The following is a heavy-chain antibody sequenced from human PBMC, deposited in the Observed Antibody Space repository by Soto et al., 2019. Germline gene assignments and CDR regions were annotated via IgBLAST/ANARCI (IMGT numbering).Heavy chain of an antibody. J-gene: IGHJ4*02. D-gene: IGHD1-26*01. CDR2: ISAYNGNT. V-gene: IGHV1-18*01. Sequence: QVQLVQSGAEVKKPGASETVSCKASGYTFTSYGISWVRQAPGQGLEWMGWISAYNGNTNYAQKLQGRVTMTTNTSTSTAYKQLRSLRSDNTAVYSCARDQGGSYYSWGQGTQVTVSS. CDR1: GYTFTSYG. CDR3: ARDQGGSYYS.